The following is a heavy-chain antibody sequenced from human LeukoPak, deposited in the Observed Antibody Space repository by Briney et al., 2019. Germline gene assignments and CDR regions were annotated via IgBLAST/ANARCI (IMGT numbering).Heavy chain of an antibody. J-gene: IGHJ4*02. CDR1: GFTFSNYW. CDR3: ARGLDYYDSSGYSQVGYFDY. Sequence: GGSLRLSCAASGFTFSNYWMTWVRQAPGRGLEWVSVIYGGGSTYYADSVKGRFTISRDNSKNTLYLQMNSLRAEDTAVYYCARGLDYYDSSGYSQVGYFDYWGQGTLVTVSS. CDR2: IYGGGST. D-gene: IGHD3-22*01. V-gene: IGHV3-53*01.